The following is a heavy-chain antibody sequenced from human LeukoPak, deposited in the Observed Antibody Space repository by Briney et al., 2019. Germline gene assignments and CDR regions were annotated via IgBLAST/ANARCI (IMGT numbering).Heavy chain of an antibody. Sequence: GGSLRLSCAASGFTFSRYDMHWVRQATGKGLEWVSTIGTVGDTYYPGSVKGRFTISRDNSKNTLYLQMNSLRAEGTAVYYCAKDRTLGIMITFGGVTLDYWGQGTLVTVSS. D-gene: IGHD3-16*01. CDR2: IGTVGDT. CDR1: GFTFSRYD. J-gene: IGHJ4*02. CDR3: AKDRTLGIMITFGGVTLDY. V-gene: IGHV3-13*01.